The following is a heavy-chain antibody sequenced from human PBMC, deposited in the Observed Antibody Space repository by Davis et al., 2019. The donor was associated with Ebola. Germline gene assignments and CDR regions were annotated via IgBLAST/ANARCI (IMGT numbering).Heavy chain of an antibody. CDR3: ARQNGDSRFDYYYGMDV. D-gene: IGHD4-17*01. CDR1: SGSISSYY. V-gene: IGHV4-59*01. CDR2: IYYTGST. J-gene: IGHJ6*02. Sequence: SETLSLTCTVSSGSISSYYWSWIRQPPGKGLEWIGYIYYTGSTNYNPSLKSRVTMSVDTSKNQFSLKVRSVTAADTAVYYCARQNGDSRFDYYYGMDVWGQGTTVTVSS.